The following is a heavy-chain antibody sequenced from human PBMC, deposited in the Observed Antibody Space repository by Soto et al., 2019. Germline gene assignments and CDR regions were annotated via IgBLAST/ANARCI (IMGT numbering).Heavy chain of an antibody. J-gene: IGHJ3*02. V-gene: IGHV1-69*06. CDR2: IIPIFGTT. CDR3: AREDSDSSGYDYGTARVAFDI. Sequence: SVKVSCKTSGYTFSSYAINWVRQAPGQGLEWMGGIIPIFGTTNYAQKFQGRVTITADKSTSTDYMELSSLRSEDTAVYYCAREDSDSSGYDYGTARVAFDIWGQGTMVTVSS. CDR1: GYTFSSYA. D-gene: IGHD3-22*01.